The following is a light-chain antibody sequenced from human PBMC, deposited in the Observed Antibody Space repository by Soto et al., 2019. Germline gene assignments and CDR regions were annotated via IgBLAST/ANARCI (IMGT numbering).Light chain of an antibody. V-gene: IGLV2-14*01. CDR1: SSDVGGYNY. CDR3: NSYTNNNTFV. J-gene: IGLJ1*01. Sequence: QSALTQPVSVSGSPGQSITISCTGTSSDVGGYNYVSWFQQHPGKAPKLMIYEVSNRPSGVSNRFSGSRSGNTASLTISGLQSEDEAEYYCNSYTNNNTFVFGTGTKLTVL. CDR2: EVS.